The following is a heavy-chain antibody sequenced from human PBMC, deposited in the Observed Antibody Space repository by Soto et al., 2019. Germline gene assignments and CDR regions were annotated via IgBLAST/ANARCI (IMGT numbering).Heavy chain of an antibody. D-gene: IGHD3-22*01. CDR2: ISYGGGTT. CDR1: EFTFTNYA. Sequence: GGSLRLSCAAFEFTFTNYAMSWVRQAPGKGLEWVSAISYGGGTTYYADTVKGRFTISRDNSKNTLYLQMNSLRAEDTAVYYCAKNPGYYYDSTGYHFDYWGQGT. V-gene: IGHV3-23*01. CDR3: AKNPGYYYDSTGYHFDY. J-gene: IGHJ4*02.